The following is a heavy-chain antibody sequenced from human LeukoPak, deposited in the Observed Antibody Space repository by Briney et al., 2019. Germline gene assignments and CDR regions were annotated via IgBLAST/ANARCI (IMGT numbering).Heavy chain of an antibody. Sequence: KPSETLSLTCSVSGSSMNTNFWSWIRQPPGKRLEWIGNIYSNGNIHSYNPSLKSRVTISLDTSKNQFSLKMRSVTAADTAVYYCATSRPPTTPFDHWGQGVLVAVSS. D-gene: IGHD1-14*01. CDR1: GSSMNTNF. V-gene: IGHV4-59*12. CDR2: IYSNGNI. J-gene: IGHJ4*02. CDR3: ATSRPPTTPFDH.